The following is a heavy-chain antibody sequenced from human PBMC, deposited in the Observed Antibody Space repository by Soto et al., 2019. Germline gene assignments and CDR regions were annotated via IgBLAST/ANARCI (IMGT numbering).Heavy chain of an antibody. CDR2: ISTSSSYT. CDR3: ARDNLREGLDP. J-gene: IGHJ5*02. V-gene: IGHV3-11*05. Sequence: GSLRLSCVASGFTFSDYYMSWIRQAPGKGLEWVSYISTSSSYTKYADSVKGRFTISRDNAKNSLFLQMNSLRAEDTAVYYCARDNLREGLDPWGKGTLVTVSS. CDR1: GFTFSDYY.